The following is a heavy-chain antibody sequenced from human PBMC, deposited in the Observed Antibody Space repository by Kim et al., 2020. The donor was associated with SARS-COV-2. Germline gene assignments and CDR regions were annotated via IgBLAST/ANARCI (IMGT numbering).Heavy chain of an antibody. V-gene: IGHV1-69*13. J-gene: IGHJ4*02. CDR2: IIPIFGTA. Sequence: SVKVSCKASGGTFSSYAISWVRQAPGQGLEWMGGIIPIFGTANYAQKFQGRVTITADESTSTAYMELSSLRSEDTAVYYCACEYSGSYLGFDYWGQGTLVTVSS. CDR3: ACEYSGSYLGFDY. CDR1: GGTFSSYA. D-gene: IGHD1-26*01.